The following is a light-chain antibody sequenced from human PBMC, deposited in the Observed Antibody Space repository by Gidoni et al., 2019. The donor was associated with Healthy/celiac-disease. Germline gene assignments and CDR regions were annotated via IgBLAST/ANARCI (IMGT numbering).Light chain of an antibody. CDR1: QSISSY. Sequence: DIQLTHSPSSLSASVGDRVTITCRASQSISSYLNWYQQKPGKATKLLIYAASSLQSGVPSRFSGSGSGTDFTLNISSLQPEDFATYYCEQSYSTPPLTCGGETRVEIK. V-gene: IGKV1-39*01. CDR3: EQSYSTPPLT. CDR2: AAS. J-gene: IGKJ4*01.